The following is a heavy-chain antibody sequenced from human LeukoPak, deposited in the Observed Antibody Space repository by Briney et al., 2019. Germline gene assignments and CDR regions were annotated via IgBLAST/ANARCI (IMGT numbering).Heavy chain of an antibody. CDR3: ARRSRDGYNKEYYFDY. Sequence: PSETLSLTCAVYGGSFSGYYWSWIRQPPGKGLEWIGEINHSGSTNYNPSLKSRVTISVDTSKNQFSLKLSSVTAADTAVYYCARRSRDGYNKEYYFDYWGQGTLVTVSS. D-gene: IGHD5-24*01. CDR2: INHSGST. J-gene: IGHJ4*02. CDR1: GGSFSGYY. V-gene: IGHV4-34*01.